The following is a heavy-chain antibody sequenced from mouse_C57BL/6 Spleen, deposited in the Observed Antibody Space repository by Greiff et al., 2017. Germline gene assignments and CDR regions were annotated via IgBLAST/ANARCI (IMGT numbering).Heavy chain of an antibody. J-gene: IGHJ1*03. CDR3: ARFYYDYEGYFDV. D-gene: IGHD2-4*01. V-gene: IGHV3-8*01. Sequence: EVKLVESGPGLAKPSQTLSLTCSVTGYSITSDYWNWIRKFPGNKLEYMGYISYSGSTYYNPNLKSRISITRDTSTNQYYLQLNSVTTEDTATYYCARFYYDYEGYFDVWGTGTTVTVSS. CDR1: GYSITSDY. CDR2: ISYSGST.